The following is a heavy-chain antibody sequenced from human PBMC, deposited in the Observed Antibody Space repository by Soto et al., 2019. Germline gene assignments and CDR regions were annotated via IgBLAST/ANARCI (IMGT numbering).Heavy chain of an antibody. Sequence: GASVKVSCKASGYTFTSYAMHWVRQAPGQRLEWMGWINAGNGNTKYSQKFQGRVTITRDTSASTAYMELSSLRSEDTAVYYCASRPQLYSSGWYGWFYWGQGTLVTVSS. CDR1: GYTFTSYA. CDR3: ASRPQLYSSGWYGWFY. V-gene: IGHV1-3*01. D-gene: IGHD6-19*01. CDR2: INAGNGNT. J-gene: IGHJ4*02.